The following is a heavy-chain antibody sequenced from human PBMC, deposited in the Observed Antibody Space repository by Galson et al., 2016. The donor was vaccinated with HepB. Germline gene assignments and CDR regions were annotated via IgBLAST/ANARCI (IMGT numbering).Heavy chain of an antibody. D-gene: IGHD2-15*01. CDR1: GFTFSDFG. V-gene: IGHV3-33*01. CDR3: SRFGGALVRDG. J-gene: IGHJ6*02. Sequence: SLRLSCAASGFTFSDFGMHWVRQAPGKGLEWVALIWYEGSNKHYADSVKGRFTIATDNSKNTLYLQMDRLTAEDTAVYYWSRFGGALVRDGWGQGTTVTVSS. CDR2: IWYEGSNK.